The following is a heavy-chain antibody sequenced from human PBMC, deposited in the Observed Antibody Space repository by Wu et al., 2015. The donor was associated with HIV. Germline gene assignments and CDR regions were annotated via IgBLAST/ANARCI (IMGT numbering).Heavy chain of an antibody. Sequence: QVQLVQSGAEVKKPGSSVKVSCKASGDSFSSHAISWVRQAPGQGLEWMGRIIPIFGTANYAQKFQGRVTITTDESTSTAYMELSSLRSEDTAVYYCARGKGSGRYYYYYGMDVWGQGTTVTVSS. V-gene: IGHV1-69*05. CDR3: ARGKGSGRYYYYYGMDV. D-gene: IGHD3-10*01. CDR1: GDSFSSHA. J-gene: IGHJ6*02. CDR2: IIPIFGTA.